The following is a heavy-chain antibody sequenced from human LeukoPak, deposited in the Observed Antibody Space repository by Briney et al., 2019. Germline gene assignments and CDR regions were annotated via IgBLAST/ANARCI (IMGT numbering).Heavy chain of an antibody. D-gene: IGHD2-15*01. CDR2: INSDGSST. J-gene: IGHJ6*03. CDR3: ARVVQNYYYYMDV. Sequence: GGSLRLSCAASGFTFSSYWMHWVRQAPGKGLVWVSRINSDGSSTSYADSVKGRSTISRDNAKNTLYLQMNSLRAEDTAVYYCARVVQNYYYYMDVWGKGTTVTVSS. V-gene: IGHV3-74*01. CDR1: GFTFSSYW.